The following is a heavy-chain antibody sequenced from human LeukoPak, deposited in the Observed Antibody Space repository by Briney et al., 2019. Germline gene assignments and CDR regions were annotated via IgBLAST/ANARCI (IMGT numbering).Heavy chain of an antibody. Sequence: GGSLRLSCAASGFTFDDYAMHWVRQAPGKGLEWVAVISYDGSNKYYADSVKGRFTISRDNSKNTLYLQMNSLRAEDTAVYYCARDPAQWLVGFYFDYWGQGTLVTVSS. CDR3: ARDPAQWLVGFYFDY. CDR2: ISYDGSNK. CDR1: GFTFDDYA. J-gene: IGHJ4*02. V-gene: IGHV3-30-3*01. D-gene: IGHD6-19*01.